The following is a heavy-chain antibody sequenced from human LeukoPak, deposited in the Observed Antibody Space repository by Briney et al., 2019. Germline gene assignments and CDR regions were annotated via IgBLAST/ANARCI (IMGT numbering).Heavy chain of an antibody. Sequence: GGSLRLSCAASEFSLSDYYMTWVRQAPGKGLEWVSAISGSGGSTYYADSVKGRFTISRDNSKNTLYLQMNSLRAEDTAVYYCAKWPKNYYDSSGYFDYWGQGTLVTVSS. CDR1: EFSLSDYY. D-gene: IGHD3-22*01. J-gene: IGHJ4*02. V-gene: IGHV3-23*01. CDR2: ISGSGGST. CDR3: AKWPKNYYDSSGYFDY.